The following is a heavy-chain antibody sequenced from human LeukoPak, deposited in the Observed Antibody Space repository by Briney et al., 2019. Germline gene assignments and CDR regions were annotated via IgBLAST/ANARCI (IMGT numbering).Heavy chain of an antibody. D-gene: IGHD6-13*01. J-gene: IGHJ3*02. CDR1: GYTFTGYY. Sequence: ASVKVSCKASGYTFTGYYMHWVRQAPGQGLEWMGWISPNSGGTNYAQKFQGRVTMTRDTSISTAYMELSRLRSDDTAVYYCARHIAAAGSDAFDIWGQGTMVTVSS. CDR3: ARHIAAAGSDAFDI. CDR2: ISPNSGGT. V-gene: IGHV1-2*02.